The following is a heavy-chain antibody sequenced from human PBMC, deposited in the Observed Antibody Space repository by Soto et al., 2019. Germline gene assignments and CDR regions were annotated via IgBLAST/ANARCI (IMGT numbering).Heavy chain of an antibody. CDR2: ISSSSSYI. V-gene: IGHV3-21*01. D-gene: IGHD3-3*01. J-gene: IGHJ3*02. CDR3: ARAPPLFWSGYSDAFDI. CDR1: GFTFSSYA. Sequence: PGGSLRLSCAASGFTFSSYAMSWVRQAPGKGLEWVSSISSSSSYIYYADSVKGRFTISRDNAKNSLYLQMNSLRAEDTAVYYCARAPPLFWSGYSDAFDIWGQGTMVTVSS.